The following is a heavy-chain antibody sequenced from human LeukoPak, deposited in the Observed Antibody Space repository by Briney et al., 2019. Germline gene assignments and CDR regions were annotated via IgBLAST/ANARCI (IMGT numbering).Heavy chain of an antibody. CDR2: IYYSGST. D-gene: IGHD1-1*01. V-gene: IGHV4-31*03. CDR3: ARVSGTYYYGMDV. Sequence: SETLSLTCTVSGGSISSGGYYWRWIRQHPGKGLEWIGYIYYSGSTYYNPSLKSRVTISVDTSKNQFSLKLSSVTAADTAVYYCARVSGTYYYGMDVWGQGTTVTVSS. J-gene: IGHJ6*02. CDR1: GGSISSGGYY.